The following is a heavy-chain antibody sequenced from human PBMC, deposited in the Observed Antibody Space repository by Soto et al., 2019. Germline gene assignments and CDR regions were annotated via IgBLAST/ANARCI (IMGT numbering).Heavy chain of an antibody. V-gene: IGHV1-18*01. CDR1: GYTFTSYG. Sequence: GASVKVSCKASGYTFTSYGISWVRQAPGQGLEWMGWNSAYNGNTNYAQKLQGRVTMTTDTSTSTAYMELRSLRSDDTAVYYCARVSCCSGGISSYYYGMDVWGQGTTVTVSS. D-gene: IGHD2-15*01. CDR2: NSAYNGNT. J-gene: IGHJ6*02. CDR3: ARVSCCSGGISSYYYGMDV.